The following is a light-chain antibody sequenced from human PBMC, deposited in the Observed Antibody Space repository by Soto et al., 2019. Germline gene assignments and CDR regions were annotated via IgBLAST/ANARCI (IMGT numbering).Light chain of an antibody. CDR2: DAS. V-gene: IGKV3-11*01. Sequence: EIVLTQSPGTLSLSPGNRATLSCRASESVSRYLAWYQQKPGQAPRLLIYDASSRAAGIPARFSGSGSGTDFTLTITSLEPEDFAVYYCQQRSDWPSTFGGGTKVEIK. CDR3: QQRSDWPST. CDR1: ESVSRY. J-gene: IGKJ4*01.